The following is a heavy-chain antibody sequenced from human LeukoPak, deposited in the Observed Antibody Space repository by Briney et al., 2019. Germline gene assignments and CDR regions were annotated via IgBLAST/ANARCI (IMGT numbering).Heavy chain of an antibody. V-gene: IGHV3-30*04. CDR2: ISYDGSNK. J-gene: IGHJ6*03. CDR3: AKDRDGSIWNLLNFMDV. CDR1: GFTFSSYA. D-gene: IGHD3-3*01. Sequence: PGGPLRLSCAASGFTFSSYAMHWVRQAPGKGLEWVAVISYDGSNKYYADSVKGRFTISRDNSKNTLYLQMNSLRAEDSAVYSCAKDRDGSIWNLLNFMDVWGKGTTVTVSS.